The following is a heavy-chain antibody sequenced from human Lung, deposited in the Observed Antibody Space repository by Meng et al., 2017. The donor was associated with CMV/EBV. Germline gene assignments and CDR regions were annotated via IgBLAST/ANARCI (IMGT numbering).Heavy chain of an antibody. J-gene: IGHJ4*02. CDR2: ISKSGLAI. CDR3: ARMGRSAAFEY. CDR1: GFTFSSYE. Sequence: SCAASGFTFSSYELNWVRQAPGKGLEWFSYISKSGLAIYYGDSVKGRFTISRDNAKNSLYLQMNSLRAEDTAVYYCARMGRSAAFEYWGQGTLVTVSS. V-gene: IGHV3-48*03. D-gene: IGHD6-13*01.